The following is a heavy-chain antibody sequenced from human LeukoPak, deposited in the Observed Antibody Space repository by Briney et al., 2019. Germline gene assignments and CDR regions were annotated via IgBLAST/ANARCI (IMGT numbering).Heavy chain of an antibody. CDR3: APLNLGYCSSTSCRGGY. CDR2: INPNSGGT. CDR1: GNTFTGYY. D-gene: IGHD2-2*01. V-gene: IGHV1-2*02. Sequence: ASVKVSCKASGNTFTGYYMHWVRQAPGQGLEWMGWINPNSGGTNYAQKFQGRVTMTRDTSISAAYMELSRLRSDDTAVYYCAPLNLGYCSSTSCRGGYWGQGTLVTVSS. J-gene: IGHJ4*02.